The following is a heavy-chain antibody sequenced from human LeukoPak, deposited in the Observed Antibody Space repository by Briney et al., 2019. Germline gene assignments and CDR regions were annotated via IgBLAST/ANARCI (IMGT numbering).Heavy chain of an antibody. CDR3: ARGSDSSVNMAFGY. D-gene: IGHD3-22*01. J-gene: IGHJ4*01. CDR2: IWFDGSNK. V-gene: IGHV3-33*08. Sequence: GGSLRLSCGASGFAFSSYGMHWVRQAPGKGLEWVAVIWFDGSNKYYADSLKGRFTISRDNSKNTLYLQMNTLRGEDTAVYYCARGSDSSVNMAFGYWGQGSLVTVSS. CDR1: GFAFSSYG.